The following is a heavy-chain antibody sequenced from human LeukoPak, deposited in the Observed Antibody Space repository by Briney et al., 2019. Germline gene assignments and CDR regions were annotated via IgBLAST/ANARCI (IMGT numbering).Heavy chain of an antibody. Sequence: SVKVSCKASGGTFSSYAISWVRQAPGQGLEWMGRIIPIFGTANYAQRFQGRVTITTDESTSTAYMELSSLRSEDTAVYYCARDLDDITFDYWGQGTLVSVSS. CDR3: ARDLDDITFDY. CDR2: IIPIFGTA. V-gene: IGHV1-69*05. CDR1: GGTFSSYA. J-gene: IGHJ4*02. D-gene: IGHD1-14*01.